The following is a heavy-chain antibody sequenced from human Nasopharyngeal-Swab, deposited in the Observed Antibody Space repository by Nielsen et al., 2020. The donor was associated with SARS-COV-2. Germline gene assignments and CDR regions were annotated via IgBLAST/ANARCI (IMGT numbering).Heavy chain of an antibody. Sequence: SVKVSCKASGDSFSRYVISWVRQAPGQGLEWMGRIIPILAITNYAQKFEGRVTITADTSTNTAYLELRSLRAEDTALYYCARGVIVVVPATMENICFDSWGQGTLVTVSS. J-gene: IGHJ5*01. CDR1: GDSFSRYV. CDR2: IIPILAIT. V-gene: IGHV1-69*04. D-gene: IGHD2-2*01. CDR3: ARGVIVVVPATMENICFDS.